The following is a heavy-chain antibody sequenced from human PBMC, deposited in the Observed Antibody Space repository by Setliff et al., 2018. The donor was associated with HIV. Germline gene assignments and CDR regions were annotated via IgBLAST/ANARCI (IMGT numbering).Heavy chain of an antibody. Sequence: GESLKISCKGSGYSFTSYWVAWVRQMPGKGLEWMGIIYPGDSDTTYSPSFQGQVTISADKSISTAYLQWSSLKASDTAMYYCARQAVEYYGGNSNFDYWGQGTLVTVS. CDR1: GYSFTSYW. J-gene: IGHJ4*02. D-gene: IGHD4-17*01. CDR3: ARQAVEYYGGNSNFDY. V-gene: IGHV5-51*01. CDR2: IYPGDSDT.